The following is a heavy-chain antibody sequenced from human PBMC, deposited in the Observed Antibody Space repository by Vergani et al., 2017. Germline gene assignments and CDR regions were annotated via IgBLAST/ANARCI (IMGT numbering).Heavy chain of an antibody. V-gene: IGHV3-23*03. J-gene: IGHJ6*03. CDR3: AKSFSSGEYNWNDVLAGYYYMDV. CDR1: GFTFSSYA. Sequence: EVQLLESGGGLVQPGGSLRLSCAASGFTFSSYAMSWVRQAPGKGLEWVSVIYSGGSSTYYADSVKGRFTISRDNSKNTLYLQMNSLRAEDTAVYYCAKSFSSGEYNWNDVLAGYYYMDVWGKGTTVTVSS. CDR2: IYSGGSST. D-gene: IGHD1-1*01.